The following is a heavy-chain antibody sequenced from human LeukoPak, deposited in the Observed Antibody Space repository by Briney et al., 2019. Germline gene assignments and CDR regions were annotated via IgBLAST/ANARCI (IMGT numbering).Heavy chain of an antibody. V-gene: IGHV4-39*01. D-gene: IGHD3-9*01. CDR3: ARLTLCPARYCDPPAGPRGFDS. CDR1: GDSMILRTYY. Sequence: SETLSLTCTVPGDSMILRTYYWGWPRPPAGVGVEGIGLICHSRSDYYNPSLGSRVAIPVDTSKGQFALGLTSVAATDTALYYCARLTLCPARYCDPPAGPRGFDSWGQGALVIVSS. CDR2: ICHSRSD. J-gene: IGHJ4*02.